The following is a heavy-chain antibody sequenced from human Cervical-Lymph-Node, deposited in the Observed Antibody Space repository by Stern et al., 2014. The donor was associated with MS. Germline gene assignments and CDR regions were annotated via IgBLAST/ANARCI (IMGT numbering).Heavy chain of an antibody. V-gene: IGHV3-33*01. CDR1: GFTFSSYG. Sequence: VQLVESGGGVVQPGRSLRLSCAASGFTFSSYGMHWVRQAPGKGLEWVAVIWYDGSNKYYADSVKGRFTISRDNSKNTLYLQMNSLRAEDTAVYYCARARDTAMATGDYYYYGMDVWGQGTTVTVSS. CDR2: IWYDGSNK. D-gene: IGHD5-18*01. J-gene: IGHJ6*02. CDR3: ARARDTAMATGDYYYYGMDV.